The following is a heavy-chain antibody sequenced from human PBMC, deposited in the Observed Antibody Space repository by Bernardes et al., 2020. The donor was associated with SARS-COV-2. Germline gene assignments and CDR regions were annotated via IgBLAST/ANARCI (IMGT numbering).Heavy chain of an antibody. J-gene: IGHJ4*02. D-gene: IGHD6-13*01. CDR3: ARGMRGHSWYLFDS. CDR1: GFTFSYYE. Sequence: GGSLRLSCSGSGFTFSYYEMNWVRQAPGKGLEWVSYVSSSDTTKNYVDSVKGRFTISRDNAKNSLYLQMNSLRVEDTAVYYCARGMRGHSWYLFDSWGQGILVTVSS. CDR2: VSSSDTTK. V-gene: IGHV3-48*03.